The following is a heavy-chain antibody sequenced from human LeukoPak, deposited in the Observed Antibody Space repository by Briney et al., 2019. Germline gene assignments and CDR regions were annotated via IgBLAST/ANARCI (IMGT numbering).Heavy chain of an antibody. Sequence: NTSETLSLTCAVYGGSFSGYYWSWIRQPPGKGLEWIGEINHSGSTNYNPSLKSRVTISVDTSKNQFSLKLSPVTAADTAVYYCARGKSSSWYFGANWFDPWGQGTLVTVSS. V-gene: IGHV4-34*01. J-gene: IGHJ5*02. CDR1: GGSFSGYY. CDR3: ARGKSSSWYFGANWFDP. D-gene: IGHD6-13*01. CDR2: INHSGST.